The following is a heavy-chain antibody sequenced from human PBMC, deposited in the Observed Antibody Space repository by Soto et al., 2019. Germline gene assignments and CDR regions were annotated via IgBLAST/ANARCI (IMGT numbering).Heavy chain of an antibody. D-gene: IGHD5-12*01. Sequence: EVQLVESGGGLVQPGGSLRLSCAASGFTFSDHYMDWVRQAPGRGLEWVGRTKNKAQSYTTEYATSVKGRFTISRDDSKNSVYLQMNSLKIEDTAVYYCARDLGSGYDPGDYWGQGTLVTVSS. CDR2: TKNKAQSYTT. CDR1: GFTFSDHY. V-gene: IGHV3-72*01. CDR3: ARDLGSGYDPGDY. J-gene: IGHJ4*02.